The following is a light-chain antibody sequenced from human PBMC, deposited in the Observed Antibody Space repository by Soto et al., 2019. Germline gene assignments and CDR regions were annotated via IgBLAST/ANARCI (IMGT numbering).Light chain of an antibody. J-gene: IGLJ2*01. Sequence: QSVLTQPASVSESPGQSITISCTGTSSDVGGYNYVSWYQQHPGKAPKLMIYDVSNRPSGVSNRFSGSKSGNTASLTISGLQAEDEADYYCSSYTTNNTLVIFGGGTKLTVL. CDR3: SSYTTNNTLVI. V-gene: IGLV2-14*01. CDR1: SSDVGGYNY. CDR2: DVS.